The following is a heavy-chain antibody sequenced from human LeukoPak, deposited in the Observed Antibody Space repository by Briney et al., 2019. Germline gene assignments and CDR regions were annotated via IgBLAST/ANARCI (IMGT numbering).Heavy chain of an antibody. CDR1: GGSISSGGYS. CDR2: IYHSGST. CDR3: ASYGSGSHY. V-gene: IGHV4-30-2*01. D-gene: IGHD3-10*01. J-gene: IGHJ4*02. Sequence: SQTLSLTCAVSGGSISSGGYSWSWIRQPPGKGLEWIGYIYHSGSTYYNPSLKSRVTISVDRSMNQFSLKLSSVTAADTAVYYCASYGSGSHYWGQGTLVTVSS.